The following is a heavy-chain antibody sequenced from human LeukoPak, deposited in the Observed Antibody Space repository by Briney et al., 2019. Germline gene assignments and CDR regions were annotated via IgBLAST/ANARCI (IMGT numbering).Heavy chain of an antibody. J-gene: IGHJ5*02. CDR2: TSRSSRYI. V-gene: IGHV3-21*01. Sequence: PGGSLRLSCAASGFTFSSDSMNWVRQAPGKGLEWVSSTSRSSRYIYYADSVKGRFTVSRDNAKNSLYLQMNSLRAEDTAVYYCARSLTGDLDWFDPWGRGTLVTVSS. D-gene: IGHD7-27*01. CDR3: ARSLTGDLDWFDP. CDR1: GFTFSSDS.